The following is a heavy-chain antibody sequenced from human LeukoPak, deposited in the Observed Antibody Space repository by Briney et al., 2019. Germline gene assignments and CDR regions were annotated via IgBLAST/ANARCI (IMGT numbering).Heavy chain of an antibody. CDR3: AKAADSDSSEDY. J-gene: IGHJ4*02. V-gene: IGHV3-21*01. D-gene: IGHD6-6*01. CDR2: ITSSSSYI. CDR1: GFTFSSYS. Sequence: GGSLRLSCAASGFTFSSYSMNWVRQAPGKGLEWVSSITSSSSYIYYADSVEGRFTISRDNAKNSLYLQMNSLRAEDTAVYYCAKAADSDSSEDYWRQGTMVTVSS.